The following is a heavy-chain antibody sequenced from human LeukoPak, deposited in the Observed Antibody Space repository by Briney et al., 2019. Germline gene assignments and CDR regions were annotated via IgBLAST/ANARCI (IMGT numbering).Heavy chain of an antibody. V-gene: IGHV3-20*04. D-gene: IGHD3-10*01. J-gene: IGHJ4*02. CDR2: INWNGGST. CDR3: ATVFKGSSLQDY. Sequence: GGSLRLSCAASGFTFDDYGMSWVRQAPGKGLEWVSGINWNGGSTGYADSVKGRFTISRDNAKNTVYLQMNSLRADDTAVYYCATVFKGSSLQDYWGQGTLVTVSS. CDR1: GFTFDDYG.